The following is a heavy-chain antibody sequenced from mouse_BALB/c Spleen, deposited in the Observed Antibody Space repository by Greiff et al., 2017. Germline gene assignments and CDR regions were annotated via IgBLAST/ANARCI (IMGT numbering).Heavy chain of an antibody. CDR1: GYSITSDYA. D-gene: IGHD1-1*01. J-gene: IGHJ1*01. Sequence: EVQRVESGPGLVKPSQSLSLTCTVTGYSITSDYAWNWIRQFPGNQLEWMGYISYSGSTSYNPSLKSRISITRDTSKNQFFLQLNSVTTEDTATYYCARRRSYGSSYWYFDVWGAGTTVTVSA. CDR2: ISYSGST. CDR3: ARRRSYGSSYWYFDV. V-gene: IGHV3-2*02.